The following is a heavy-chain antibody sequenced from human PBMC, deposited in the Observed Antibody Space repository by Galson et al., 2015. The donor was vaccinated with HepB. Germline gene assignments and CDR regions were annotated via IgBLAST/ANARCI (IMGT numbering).Heavy chain of an antibody. V-gene: IGHV3-30*18. Sequence: SLRLSCAASGFTFSSYDIHWVRQAPGKGLEWVAETSYDGSDKYYADSVKGRFTISRDNSKNTLYLQMNSLRAEDTAVYYCAKGMSGSYYYYMDVWGKGTTVTVSS. CDR2: TSYDGSDK. D-gene: IGHD1-26*01. J-gene: IGHJ6*03. CDR1: GFTFSSYD. CDR3: AKGMSGSYYYYMDV.